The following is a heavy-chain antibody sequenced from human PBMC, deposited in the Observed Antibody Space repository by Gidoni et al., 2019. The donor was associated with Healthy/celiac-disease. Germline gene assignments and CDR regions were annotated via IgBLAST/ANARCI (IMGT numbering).Heavy chain of an antibody. CDR1: GYTFTGYY. V-gene: IGHV1-2*02. J-gene: IGHJ4*02. Sequence: QVQLVQSGAEVKKPGASVKVSCKASGYTFTGYYMHWVRQAPGQGLEWMGWITMTSDTSISTAYMELSRLRSDDTAVYYCARGTAMAIIDYWGQGTLVTVSS. D-gene: IGHD5-18*01. CDR3: ARGTAMAIIDY.